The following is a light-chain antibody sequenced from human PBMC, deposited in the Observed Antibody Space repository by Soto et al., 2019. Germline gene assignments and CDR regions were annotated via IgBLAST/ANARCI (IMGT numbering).Light chain of an antibody. CDR3: HQSCSIPGT. CDR1: QSIDSY. CDR2: VAS. J-gene: IGKJ2*02. V-gene: IGKV1-39*01. Sequence: DIQMTQSPSSLSASVGDRVTITCRASQSIDSYLNWYQQKPGKAPKRLIYVASSLQSGGPSRFSGSGSGRDFILGISSLKPEEVANYSCHQSCSIPGTVGQGTKLEIK.